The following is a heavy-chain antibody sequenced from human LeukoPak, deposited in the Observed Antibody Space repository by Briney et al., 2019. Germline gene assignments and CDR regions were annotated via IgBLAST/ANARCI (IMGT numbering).Heavy chain of an antibody. CDR3: ARVSVEMATIP. V-gene: IGHV1-8*02. CDR2: MNPNSGNT. Sequence: ASVKVSCKASGYTFTSYGISWVRQAPGQGLEWMGWMNPNSGNTGYAQKFQGRVTMTRNTSISTAYMELSSLRSEDTAVYYCARVSVEMATIPWGQGTLVTVSS. D-gene: IGHD5-24*01. CDR1: GYTFTSYG. J-gene: IGHJ5*02.